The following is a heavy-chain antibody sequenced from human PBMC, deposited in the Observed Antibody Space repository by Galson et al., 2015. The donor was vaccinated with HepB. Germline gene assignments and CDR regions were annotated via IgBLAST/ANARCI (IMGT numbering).Heavy chain of an antibody. V-gene: IGHV1-2*02. CDR2: IYPKSGGT. Sequence: SVKVSCKASGYTFIAYYIHWLRQAPGQGLEWMGWIYPKSGGTKYAQKFQGRVTLTRDTSISTGYMELSRLRSDDTAVYYCARQWPLVGASLPNGYNWFDRWGQGTQVIVSS. CDR3: ARQWPLVGASLPNGYNWFDR. D-gene: IGHD1-26*01. J-gene: IGHJ5*02. CDR1: GYTFIAYY.